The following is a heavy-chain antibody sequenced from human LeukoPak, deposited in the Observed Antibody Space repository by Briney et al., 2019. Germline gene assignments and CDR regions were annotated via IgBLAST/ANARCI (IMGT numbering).Heavy chain of an antibody. V-gene: IGHV1-2*02. CDR2: INPNSGGT. D-gene: IGHD3-10*01. J-gene: IGHJ4*02. CDR3: ARDRLGYYDSGSYYPLI. CDR1: GYRFTGYY. Sequence: GASVKVSCKASGYRFTGYYIHWARQAPGQGLEWMGWINPNSGGTNYAQKFQGRVTMTRDTSVSTAYMEVSRLRSDDTAVCFCARDRLGYYDSGSYYPLIWGQGTLVTVSS.